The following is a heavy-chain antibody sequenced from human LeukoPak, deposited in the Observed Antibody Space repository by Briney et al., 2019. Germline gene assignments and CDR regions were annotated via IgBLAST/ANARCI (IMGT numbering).Heavy chain of an antibody. V-gene: IGHV3-48*02. CDR2: FGGRSSTV. CDR3: ARDKDYAFDY. CDR1: GFTFNDYS. Sequence: SGGSLRLSCAASGFTFNDYSMNWVRQAPGKGLEWLSYFGGRSSTVTYADSVKGRFTISRDNAKNSLYLQMNSLRDEDTAIYYCARDKDYAFDYWGQGALVTVYS. J-gene: IGHJ4*02. D-gene: IGHD4-17*01.